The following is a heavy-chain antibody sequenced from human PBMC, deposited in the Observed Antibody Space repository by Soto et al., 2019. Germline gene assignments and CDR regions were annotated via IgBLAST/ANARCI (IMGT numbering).Heavy chain of an antibody. V-gene: IGHV3-23*01. J-gene: IGHJ4*02. CDR1: GFTFTNYA. D-gene: IGHD5-12*01. CDR3: AKPKSGYRRSYYFDY. CDR2: ISGSGGST. Sequence: GGSLRLSCAASGFTFTNYAMSWVRQAPGKGLEWVSAISGSGGSTYYADSVKGRFTISRDNSKNTLYLQMNSLRAEDTAVYYCAKPKSGYRRSYYFDYWGQGTLVTVSS.